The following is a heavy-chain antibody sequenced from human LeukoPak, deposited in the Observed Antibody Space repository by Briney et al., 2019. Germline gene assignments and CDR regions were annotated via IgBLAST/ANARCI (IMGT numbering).Heavy chain of an antibody. CDR2: IYYSGST. J-gene: IGHJ4*02. CDR3: AGVGDSGYERGSFDY. D-gene: IGHD5-12*01. CDR1: GGSICSYY. V-gene: IGHV4-59*01. Sequence: SETLSLTCTVSGGSICSYYWSWIRQPPGKGLEWIGYIYYSGSTNYNPSLKSRVTISVDTSKNQFSLKLSSVTAADTAVYYCAGVGDSGYERGSFDYWAREPWSPSPQ.